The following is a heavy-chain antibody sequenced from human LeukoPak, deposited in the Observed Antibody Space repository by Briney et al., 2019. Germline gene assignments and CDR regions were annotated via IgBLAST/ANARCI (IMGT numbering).Heavy chain of an antibody. Sequence: GGSLRLSCTASGFTFSDYWMTWVRQAPGKGPEWVANIKQDGSQRYYVDSVRGRFTISRDNAKNSLFLQMNGLRAEDTAVYYCARDRQIAYWGQGTLVTVSS. CDR3: ARDRQIAY. CDR2: IKQDGSQR. V-gene: IGHV3-7*01. CDR1: GFTFSDYW. J-gene: IGHJ4*02.